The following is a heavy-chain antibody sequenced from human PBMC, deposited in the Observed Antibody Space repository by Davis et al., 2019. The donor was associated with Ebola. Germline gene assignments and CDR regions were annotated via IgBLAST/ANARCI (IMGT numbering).Heavy chain of an antibody. CDR2: IYYSGST. Sequence: SETLSLTCTVSGGSISSSSYYWGWIRQPPGKGLEWIGSIYYSGSTYYNPSLKSRVTISVDTSKSQFSLNLSSVTAADTAVYYCARDRGYGDFVRYYYYYGMDVWGQGTTVTVSS. V-gene: IGHV4-39*07. CDR3: ARDRGYGDFVRYYYYYGMDV. J-gene: IGHJ6*02. D-gene: IGHD4-17*01. CDR1: GGSISSSSYY.